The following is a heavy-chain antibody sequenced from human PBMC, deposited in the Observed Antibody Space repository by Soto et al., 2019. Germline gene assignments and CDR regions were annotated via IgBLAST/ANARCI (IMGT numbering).Heavy chain of an antibody. J-gene: IGHJ4*02. V-gene: IGHV3-23*01. CDR2: ISGSGGST. D-gene: IGHD6-13*01. Sequence: GGSLRLSCAASGFTFSSYAMRWVRQAPGKGLEWVSAISGSGGSTYYADSVKGRFTISRDNSRNTLYLQMNSLRAEDTAVYYCARRGPGTYFDYWGQGTLVTVSS. CDR3: ARRGPGTYFDY. CDR1: GFTFSSYA.